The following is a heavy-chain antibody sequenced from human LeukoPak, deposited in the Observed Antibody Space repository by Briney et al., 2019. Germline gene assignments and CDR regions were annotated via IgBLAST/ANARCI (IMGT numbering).Heavy chain of an antibody. J-gene: IGHJ6*03. V-gene: IGHV4-39*07. CDR2: IYYSGST. D-gene: IGHD2-2*01. CDR1: GGSISSYY. Sequence: SETLSLTCTVSGGSISSYYWSWIRQPPGKGLEWIGSIYYSGSTYYNPSLKSRVTISVDTSKNQFSLKLSSVTAADTAVYYCARDLGRYCSSTSCFNYYYYMDVWGKGTTVTVSS. CDR3: ARDLGRYCSSTSCFNYYYYMDV.